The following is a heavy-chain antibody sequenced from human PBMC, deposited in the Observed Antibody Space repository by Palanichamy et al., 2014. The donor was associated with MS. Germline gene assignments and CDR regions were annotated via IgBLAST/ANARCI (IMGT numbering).Heavy chain of an antibody. CDR2: IFYTGST. CDR3: ARAYYDDMLNYYMDV. Sequence: QVQLQESGPGLVKPSQTLSLTCTVSGGSISSGDYYWSWIRQPPGKGLEWIGYIFYTGSTYYIPSLQSRVTISLDTSKNQFSLRLSSVTAADTAVYYCARAYYDDMLNYYMDVWGKGTTATVSS. V-gene: IGHV4-30-4*01. D-gene: IGHD3-16*01. J-gene: IGHJ6*03. CDR1: GGSISSGDYY.